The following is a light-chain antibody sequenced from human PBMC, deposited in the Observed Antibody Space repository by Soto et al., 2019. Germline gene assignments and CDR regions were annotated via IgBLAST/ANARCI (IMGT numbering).Light chain of an antibody. Sequence: EIVMTQSPATLSVSPGERVTLSCRASQSVGSNLAWYQQTPGQAPRVVIYDASTRATVIPARFSGSGSGTEFTLTTSRLEPEDFAVYYCHQYGTSPQTFGQGTKVDIK. V-gene: IGKV3-15*01. CDR2: DAS. J-gene: IGKJ1*01. CDR3: HQYGTSPQT. CDR1: QSVGSN.